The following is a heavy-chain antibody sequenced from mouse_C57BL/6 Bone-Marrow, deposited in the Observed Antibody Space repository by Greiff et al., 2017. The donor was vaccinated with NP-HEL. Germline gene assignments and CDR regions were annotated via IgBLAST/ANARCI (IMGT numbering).Heavy chain of an antibody. CDR2: IISGGDYI. Sequence: EVKLQESGEGLVKPGGSLKLSCAASGFTFSSYAMSWVRQTPEKRLEWVAYIISGGDYIYYADTVKGRFTISRDNARNTLYLQMSSLKSEDTAMYYCTRVWLLLYAMDYWGQGTSVTVSS. CDR3: TRVWLLLYAMDY. V-gene: IGHV5-9-1*02. D-gene: IGHD2-2*01. CDR1: GFTFSSYA. J-gene: IGHJ4*01.